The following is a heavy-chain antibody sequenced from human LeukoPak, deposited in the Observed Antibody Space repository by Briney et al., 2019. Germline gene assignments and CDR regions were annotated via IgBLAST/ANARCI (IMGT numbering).Heavy chain of an antibody. J-gene: IGHJ6*03. CDR3: ARHSYEYYDFWSGYSTGNHYYMDV. Sequence: PSETLSLTCTVSGGSISSSSYYWGWIRQPPGKGLEWIGSIYYSGSTYYNPSLKSRVTISVDTSKNQFSLKLSSVTAADTAVYYCARHSYEYYDFWSGYSTGNHYYMDVWGKGTTVTVS. CDR2: IYYSGST. CDR1: GGSISSSSYY. D-gene: IGHD3-3*01. V-gene: IGHV4-39*01.